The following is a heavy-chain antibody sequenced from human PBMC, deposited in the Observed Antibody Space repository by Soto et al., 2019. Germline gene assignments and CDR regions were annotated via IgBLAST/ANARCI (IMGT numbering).Heavy chain of an antibody. Sequence: GGSLRLSCAASGFTFSSYAMSWVRQAQGKGLEWVSAISGSGGSTYYADSVKGRFTISRDNSKNTLYLQMNSLRAEATAVYYCAKDAGVLRAFDIWGQGTMVTVSS. J-gene: IGHJ3*02. CDR2: ISGSGGST. V-gene: IGHV3-23*01. CDR3: AKDAGVLRAFDI. D-gene: IGHD2-15*01. CDR1: GFTFSSYA.